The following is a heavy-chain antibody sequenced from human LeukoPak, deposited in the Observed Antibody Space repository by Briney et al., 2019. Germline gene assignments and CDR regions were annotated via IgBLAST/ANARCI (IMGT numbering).Heavy chain of an antibody. CDR3: ARSGHCSGGSCYESDY. CDR2: IKQDGSEK. J-gene: IGHJ4*02. D-gene: IGHD2-15*01. V-gene: IGHV3-7*01. CDR1: GFTLSSYW. Sequence: GGSLRLSCAASGFTLSSYWMSWVRQAPGKGLDWVANIKQDGSEKYYVDSVKGRFTISRDNAKNSLYLQMNSLRAEDTAVYYCARSGHCSGGSCYESDYWGQGTLVTVSS.